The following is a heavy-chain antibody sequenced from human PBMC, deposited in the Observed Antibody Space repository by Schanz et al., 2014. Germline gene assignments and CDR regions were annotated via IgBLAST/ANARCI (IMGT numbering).Heavy chain of an antibody. J-gene: IGHJ4*02. Sequence: QVQLVESGGGVVQPGRSLRLSCAASGFMFSSYGMHWVRQAPGKGLEWVAVIWYDGSNKYYADSVKGRFTISRDNSKNTLFLQMNSLRAEDTAVYYCARDHTTESYYSAGPPIDYWGQGTLVTVSS. V-gene: IGHV3-33*08. CDR3: ARDHTTESYYSAGPPIDY. CDR2: IWYDGSNK. D-gene: IGHD1-26*01. CDR1: GFMFSSYG.